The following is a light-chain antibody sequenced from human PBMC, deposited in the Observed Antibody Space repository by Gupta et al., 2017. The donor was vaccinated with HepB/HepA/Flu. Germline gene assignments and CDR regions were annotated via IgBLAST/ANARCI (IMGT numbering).Light chain of an antibody. CDR2: GAS. J-gene: IGKJ4*01. CDR1: QSVASN. Sequence: EIVMTQSPATLSVPLGERATLSCSASQSVASNFAWYPQKPGQAPRVLIYGASTRATGIPSRFSGSGSATEFTLTISRLQSADFGVYSCQRCNDWALTFGGGTKVEIK. V-gene: IGKV3-15*01. CDR3: QRCNDWALT.